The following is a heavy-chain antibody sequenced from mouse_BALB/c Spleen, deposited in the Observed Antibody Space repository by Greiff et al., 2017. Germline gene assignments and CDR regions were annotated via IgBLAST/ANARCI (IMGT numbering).Heavy chain of an antibody. CDR3: VRDYYGGAMGY. Sequence: EVKVVESGGGLVQPKGSLKLSCAASGFTFNTYAMNWVRQAPGKGLEWVARIRSKSNNYATYYADSVKDRFTISRDDSQSMLYLQMNNLKTEDTATYYCVRDYYGGAMGYRGQGTSVTVSS. J-gene: IGHJ4*01. CDR2: IRSKSNNYAT. D-gene: IGHD1-1*01. V-gene: IGHV10-1*02. CDR1: GFTFNTYA.